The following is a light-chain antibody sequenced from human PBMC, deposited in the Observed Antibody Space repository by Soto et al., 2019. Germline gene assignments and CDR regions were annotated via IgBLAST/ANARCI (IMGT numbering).Light chain of an antibody. CDR1: QGVGNY. CDR2: DAS. CDR3: QHRSDWPQLS. J-gene: IGKJ4*01. V-gene: IGKV3-11*01. Sequence: EIVLTQSPATLSLSPGERVTLSCKTSQGVGNYLAWYQHKPGQAPELLIYDASNRATGIPARFSGSGSGTDFTLTISSLEPEDVAVYYCQHRSDWPQLSFGGGTKVEIK.